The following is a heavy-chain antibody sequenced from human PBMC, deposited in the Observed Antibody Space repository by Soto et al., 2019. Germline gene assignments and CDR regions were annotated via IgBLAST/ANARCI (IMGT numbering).Heavy chain of an antibody. D-gene: IGHD3-22*01. J-gene: IGHJ4*02. V-gene: IGHV3-30-3*01. CDR2: ISYDGSKK. Sequence: GGSLRLSCAASGFTFRSYAMHWVRQAPGKGLEWVAVISYDGSKKYYADSVKGRFTISRDNSKNTLYLQMNSLRAEDTAMYFCARDYYETSGRLDYWGQGTLVTVSS. CDR1: GFTFRSYA. CDR3: ARDYYETSGRLDY.